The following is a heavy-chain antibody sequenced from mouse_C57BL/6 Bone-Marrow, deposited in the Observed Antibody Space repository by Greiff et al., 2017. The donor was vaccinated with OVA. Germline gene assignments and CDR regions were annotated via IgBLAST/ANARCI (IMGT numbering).Heavy chain of an antibody. V-gene: IGHV3-6*01. CDR2: ISYDGSN. D-gene: IGHD1-1*01. CDR3: ARDDNTGFAY. CDR1: GYSITSGYY. Sequence: ESGPGLVKPSQSLSLTCSVTGYSITSGYYWNWIRQFPGNKLEWMGYISYDGSNNYNPSLKNRISITRDTSKNQFCLKLNSVTTEDTATYYCARDDNTGFAYWGQGTLVTVSA. J-gene: IGHJ3*01.